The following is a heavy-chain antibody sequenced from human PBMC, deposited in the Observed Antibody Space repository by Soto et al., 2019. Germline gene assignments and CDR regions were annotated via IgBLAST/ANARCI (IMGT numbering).Heavy chain of an antibody. J-gene: IGHJ3*02. V-gene: IGHV1-69*15. CDR2: IIPIFGTT. CDR3: ARKGYTFIPGAVRCAFDI. D-gene: IGHD3-16*01. CDR1: GGTFGSNA. Sequence: QVQLVQSETEVRKPGSSVKVSCRASGGTFGSNAISWVRQAPGQGLEWMGNIIPIFGTTKNAQNFQGSVTITADESTHTASMELSSVRSEDTAISFCARKGYTFIPGAVRCAFDICCQGTLVTVSS.